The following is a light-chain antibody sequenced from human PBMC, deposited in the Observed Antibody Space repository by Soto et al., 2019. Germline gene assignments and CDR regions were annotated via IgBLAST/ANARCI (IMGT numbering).Light chain of an antibody. CDR3: SSYTDRKNLV. CDR1: SRDIGGYNS. J-gene: IGLJ1*01. Sequence: QSVLTQSPSASGSPGQSVTISCTGTSRDIGGYNSVSWYQQHPGKAPKVVIYDVTKRPSGVPDRFSGSKSGNTASLTVSALQAEDEADYYCSSYTDRKNLVFGTGTKVTVL. V-gene: IGLV2-8*01. CDR2: DVT.